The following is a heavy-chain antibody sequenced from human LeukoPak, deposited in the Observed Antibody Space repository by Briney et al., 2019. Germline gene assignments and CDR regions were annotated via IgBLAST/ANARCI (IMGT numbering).Heavy chain of an antibody. V-gene: IGHV5-51*01. J-gene: IGHJ5*02. CDR1: GYDFTTYW. D-gene: IGHD2-8*01. CDR3: TRRGRAPSNWFDP. Sequence: GESLKISCKGSGYDFTTYWIAWVRQMHGKGLEWMGIIYPGDSDTRYNPSFQGQVTISADTSINTAYLQWSSLRASDTAIYYCTRRGRAPSNWFDPWGQGTLVTVSS. CDR2: IYPGDSDT.